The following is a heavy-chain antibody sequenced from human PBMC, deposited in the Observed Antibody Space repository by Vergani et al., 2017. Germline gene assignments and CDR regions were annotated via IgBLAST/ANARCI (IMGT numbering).Heavy chain of an antibody. CDR2: ISSSSSYI. Sequence: EVQLVESGGGLVKPGGSLRLSCAASGFTFSSYSMNLVRQAPGKGLEWVSSISSSSSYIYYADSVKGRFTISRDNAKNSLYLQMNSLRAEDTAVYYCARDAPGRIVLRMDVWGQGTTVTVSS. D-gene: IGHD3-22*01. V-gene: IGHV3-21*01. CDR1: GFTFSSYS. J-gene: IGHJ6*02. CDR3: ARDAPGRIVLRMDV.